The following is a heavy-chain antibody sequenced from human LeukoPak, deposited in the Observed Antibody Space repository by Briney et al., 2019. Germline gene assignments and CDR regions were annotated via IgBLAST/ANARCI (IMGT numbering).Heavy chain of an antibody. CDR1: GFTFSSYA. J-gene: IGHJ4*02. CDR3: ARGRRPTSSCTDY. Sequence: GGSLRLSCAASGFTFSSYAMHWVRQAPGKGLEWVAVISYDGSNKYYADSVKGRFTISRDNSKNTLYLQMNSLRAEDMAVYYCARGRRPTSSCTDYWGQGTLVTVSS. V-gene: IGHV3-30-3*01. D-gene: IGHD6-13*01. CDR2: ISYDGSNK.